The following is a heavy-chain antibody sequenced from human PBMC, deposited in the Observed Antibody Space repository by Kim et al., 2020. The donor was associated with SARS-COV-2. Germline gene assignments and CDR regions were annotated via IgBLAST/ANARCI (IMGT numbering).Heavy chain of an antibody. V-gene: IGHV1-69*04. Sequence: SVKVSCKASGGTFSSYAISWVRQAPGQGLEWMGRIIPILGIANYAQKFQGRVTITADKSTSTAYMELSSLRSEDTAVYYCARAGHGSGGSCYPEYFQHWGQGTLVTVSS. D-gene: IGHD2-15*01. CDR1: GGTFSSYA. CDR2: IIPILGIA. J-gene: IGHJ1*01. CDR3: ARAGHGSGGSCYPEYFQH.